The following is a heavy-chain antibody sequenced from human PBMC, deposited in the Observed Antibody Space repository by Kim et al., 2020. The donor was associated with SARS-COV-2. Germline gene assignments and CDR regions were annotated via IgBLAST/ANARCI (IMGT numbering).Heavy chain of an antibody. CDR3: ARRLEWSAIDY. CDR1: GYTFTSYA. D-gene: IGHD3-3*01. CDR2: INAGNGNT. Sequence: ASVKVSCKASGYTFTSYAMHWVRQAPGQRLEWMGWINAGNGNTKYSQKFQGRVTITRDISASTAYMELSSLRSEDTAVYYCARRLEWSAIDYWGQGTLVTVSS. J-gene: IGHJ4*02. V-gene: IGHV1-3*01.